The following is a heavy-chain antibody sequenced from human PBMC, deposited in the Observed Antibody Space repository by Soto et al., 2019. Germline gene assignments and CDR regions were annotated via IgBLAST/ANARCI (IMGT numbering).Heavy chain of an antibody. CDR1: GGSISSGDYY. V-gene: IGHV4-30-4*01. D-gene: IGHD3-10*01. J-gene: IGHJ4*02. CDR2: IYYSGST. CDR3: ARGGDGVLLWFGELAY. Sequence: SETLSLTCTVSGGSISSGDYYRSWIRQPPGKGLEGIGYIYYSGSTYYNPSLNSRVTISVDTSKNQFSLKLSSVTAADTAVYYCARGGDGVLLWFGELAYWGQGTLVTVS.